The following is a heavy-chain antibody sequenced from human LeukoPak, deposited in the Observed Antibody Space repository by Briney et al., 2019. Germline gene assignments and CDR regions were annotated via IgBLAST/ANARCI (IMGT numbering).Heavy chain of an antibody. CDR1: GGSFSGYY. J-gene: IGHJ5*02. V-gene: IGHV4-34*01. D-gene: IGHD1-26*01. Sequence: SETLSLTCAVYGGSFSGYYWSWIRQPPGKGLEWIGEINHSGSTNYNPSLKSRVTISVDTSKNQFSLKLSSVTAADTAVYYCASGGSYWGRNWFDPWGQGTLVTVSS. CDR3: ASGGSYWGRNWFDP. CDR2: INHSGST.